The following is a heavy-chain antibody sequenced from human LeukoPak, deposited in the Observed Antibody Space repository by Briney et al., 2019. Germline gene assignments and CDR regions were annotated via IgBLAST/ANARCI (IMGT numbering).Heavy chain of an antibody. J-gene: IGHJ4*02. CDR1: GYTFTNYG. CDR3: VRDFWSEHIPY. V-gene: IGHV1-18*01. D-gene: IGHD3-3*01. CDR2: ISAYNGNT. Sequence: ASVKVSCKASGYTFTNYGISWLRQAPGQGLEWVGWISAYNGNTNYAQKLQGRVTMTTDTSTTTAYMDLRSLRSDDTAVYCCVRDFWSEHIPYWGQGTLVTVSS.